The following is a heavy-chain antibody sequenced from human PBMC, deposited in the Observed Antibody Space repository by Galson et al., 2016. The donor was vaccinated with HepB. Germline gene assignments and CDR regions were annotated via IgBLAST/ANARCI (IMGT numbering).Heavy chain of an antibody. V-gene: IGHV3-43*01. CDR2: VTWDGSVT. D-gene: IGHD6-19*01. Sequence: SLRLSCAASGFTFDDYTMHWVRQGPGRDLEWVSLVTWDGSVTAHADSVKGRFTISRDNSKNSLYLQMNSLTTEDSTFYYCAKDVKAVAGKGVFDSWGQGTLVTGSS. J-gene: IGHJ4*02. CDR3: AKDVKAVAGKGVFDS. CDR1: GFTFDDYT.